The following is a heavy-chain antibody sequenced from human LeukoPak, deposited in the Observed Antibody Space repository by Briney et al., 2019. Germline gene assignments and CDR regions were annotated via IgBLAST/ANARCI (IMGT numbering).Heavy chain of an antibody. Sequence: GGSLRLSCAASGFTFSSYSMNWVRQAPGKGLEWVSSISSTSYIYYADSVKGRFTISKDNAKNSLYLQMNSLRAEDTAVYYCARDWADNNWFDPWGQGTLATVSS. V-gene: IGHV3-21*01. J-gene: IGHJ5*02. D-gene: IGHD3-16*01. CDR1: GFTFSSYS. CDR2: ISSTSYI. CDR3: ARDWADNNWFDP.